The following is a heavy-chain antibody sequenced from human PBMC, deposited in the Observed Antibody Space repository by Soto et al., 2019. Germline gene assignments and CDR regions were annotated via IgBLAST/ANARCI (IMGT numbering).Heavy chain of an antibody. CDR1: GGSVSSGSYY. Sequence: SETLSLTCSFSGGSVSSGSYYLSWIRQPPGKGLEWIGYIYYVGSTNYNPSLKSRVTISVDTSKSQFSLRLSSVTAADTALYYCARSYSGSFDYWGLGTLVTVSS. CDR2: IYYVGST. CDR3: ARSYSGSFDY. J-gene: IGHJ4*02. V-gene: IGHV4-61*01. D-gene: IGHD1-26*01.